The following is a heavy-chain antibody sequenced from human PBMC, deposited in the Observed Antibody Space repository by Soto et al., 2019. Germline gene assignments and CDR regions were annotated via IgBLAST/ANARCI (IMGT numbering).Heavy chain of an antibody. Sequence: PGVSLRLSCAASGFTFSSSAMSWVRQAPGKGLKWVTAISGSGGSTYYADYVKGRFTISRDNSKNTLNLQMNSLRAEDTAVYYCAKDRFNDFWSGYPDNWFDPWGQGT. D-gene: IGHD3-3*01. CDR2: ISGSGGST. J-gene: IGHJ5*02. V-gene: IGHV3-23*01. CDR3: AKDRFNDFWSGYPDNWFDP. CDR1: GFTFSSSA.